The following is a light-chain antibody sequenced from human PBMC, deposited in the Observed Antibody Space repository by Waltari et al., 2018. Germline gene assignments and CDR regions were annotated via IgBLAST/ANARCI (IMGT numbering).Light chain of an antibody. CDR1: SSDVGGYNY. J-gene: IGLJ3*02. CDR2: DVS. Sequence: QSALTQPASVSGSPGQSITISCTGTSSDVGGYNYASWYQHHPGKVPKLLIFDVSHRPSGVSNRFSGSKSGNTASLTISGLQAEDESDYYCCSFTSRSTWVFGGGTKLTVL. CDR3: CSFTSRSTWV. V-gene: IGLV2-14*03.